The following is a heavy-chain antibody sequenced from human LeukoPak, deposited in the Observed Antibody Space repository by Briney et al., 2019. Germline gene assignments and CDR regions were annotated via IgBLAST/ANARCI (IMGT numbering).Heavy chain of an antibody. V-gene: IGHV1-69*13. CDR1: GGTFSSYA. D-gene: IGHD3-3*01. J-gene: IGHJ5*02. CDR2: IIPIFGTA. CDR3: ATDQNYGFWSGYYNWFDP. Sequence: GASVKVSCKASGGTFSSYAISWVRQAPGQGLEWMGGIIPIFGTANYAQKFQGRVTITADESTSTAYMELSSLRSEDTAVYYCATDQNYGFWSGYYNWFDPWGQGILVTVSS.